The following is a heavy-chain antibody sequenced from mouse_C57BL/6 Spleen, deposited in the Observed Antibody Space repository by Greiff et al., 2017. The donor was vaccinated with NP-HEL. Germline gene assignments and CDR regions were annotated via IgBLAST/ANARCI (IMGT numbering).Heavy chain of an antibody. CDR1: GYTFTSYG. V-gene: IGHV1-81*01. Sequence: VQLQESGAELARPGASVKLSCKASGYTFTSYGISWVKQRTGQGLEWIGEIYPRSGNTYYNEKFKGKATLTADKSSSTAYMELRSLTSEDSAVYFCARSGSGYFDVWGTGTTVTVSS. D-gene: IGHD1-1*01. J-gene: IGHJ1*03. CDR3: ARSGSGYFDV. CDR2: IYPRSGNT.